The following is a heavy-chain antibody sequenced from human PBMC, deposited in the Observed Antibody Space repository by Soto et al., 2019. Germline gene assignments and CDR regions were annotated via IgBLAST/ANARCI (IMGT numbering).Heavy chain of an antibody. CDR2: ISAYNGNT. CDR1: GYTFTSYG. V-gene: IGHV1-18*04. J-gene: IGHJ6*02. CDR3: AREPGWQQLVGYYYGMAV. Sequence: ASVKVSCKASGYTFTSYGISWVRQAPGQGLEWMGWISAYNGNTNYAQKLRGRVTMTTDTSTSTAYMELRSLRSDDTAVYYCAREPGWQQLVGYYYGMAVWGQGTTVTVSS. D-gene: IGHD6-13*01.